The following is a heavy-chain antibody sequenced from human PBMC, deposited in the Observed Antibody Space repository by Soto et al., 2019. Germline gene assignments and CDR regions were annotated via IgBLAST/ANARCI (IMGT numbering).Heavy chain of an antibody. D-gene: IGHD3-10*01. J-gene: IGHJ4*02. CDR1: GYTFTSFW. CDR2: IFPGDSDI. V-gene: IGHV5-51*03. CDR3: ARLRGLGWFGEQSSFDH. Sequence: EVQLVQSGAEVKKPGESLKISCKASGYTFTSFWIGWVRQTPGKGLEWMGIIFPGDSDIRYSPSLEGHVTISDDKSMNTAYLHLNNLKSSDTAIYYCARLRGLGWFGEQSSFDHWGQGTLVTVSS.